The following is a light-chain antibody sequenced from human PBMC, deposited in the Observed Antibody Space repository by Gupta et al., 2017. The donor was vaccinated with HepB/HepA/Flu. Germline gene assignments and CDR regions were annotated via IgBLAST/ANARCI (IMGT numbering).Light chain of an antibody. CDR2: SNN. CDR1: SSNIGSNT. CDR3: SDWDASMNGHGV. V-gene: IGLV1-44*01. J-gene: IGLJ2*01. Sequence: QSVLTQPPSASGTPGHMVTISCSGSSSNIGSNTVNWYQQLPGTDPHLLSYSNNQRPSAVHDRFSGYTNCDYASLVISALQHEDGADDDDSDWDASMNGHGVFGGGTRLTVL.